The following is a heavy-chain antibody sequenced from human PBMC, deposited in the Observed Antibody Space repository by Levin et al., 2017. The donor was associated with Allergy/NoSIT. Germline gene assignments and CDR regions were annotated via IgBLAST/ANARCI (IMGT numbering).Heavy chain of an antibody. D-gene: IGHD7-27*01. CDR3: ARHIHWGLEDKDAFDI. V-gene: IGHV3-11*01. CDR2: ISSSGSTI. J-gene: IGHJ3*02. CDR1: GFTFSDYY. Sequence: GGSLRLSCAASGFTFSDYYMSWIRQAPGKGLEWVSYISSSGSTIYYADSVKGRFTISRDNAKNSLYLQMNSLRAEDTAVYYCARHIHWGLEDKDAFDIWGQGTMVTVSS.